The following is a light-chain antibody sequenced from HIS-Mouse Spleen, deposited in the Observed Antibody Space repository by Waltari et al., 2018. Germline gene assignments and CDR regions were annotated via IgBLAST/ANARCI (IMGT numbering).Light chain of an antibody. J-gene: IGKJ2*01. V-gene: IGKV1-33*01. CDR2: DAS. Sequence: DIQMTQSPSSLSASVGDRVTITCQASQDISNYLNWYQQKPGKAPKLLIYDASNLETGVPSRFSVSGSGTDFTFTISSLQPEDIATYYCQQYDNLPPPTFGQGTKLEIK. CDR1: QDISNY. CDR3: QQYDNLPPPT.